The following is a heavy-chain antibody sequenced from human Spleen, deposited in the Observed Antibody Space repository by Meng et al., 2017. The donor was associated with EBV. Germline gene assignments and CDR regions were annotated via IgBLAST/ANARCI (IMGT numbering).Heavy chain of an antibody. CDR3: ASRVPPYYYDY. J-gene: IGHJ4*02. CDR2: ISHGGST. Sequence: QGQLQESGPGLAKPSGTRSLACGVSRGSISSHNKLNWVRQSPERGLEWIGEISHGGSTNYNPSLRSRVTMSVDKSKNQFSLNLTSVTAADTAVYYCASRVPPYYYDYWGRGTLVTVSS. CDR1: RGSISSHNK. V-gene: IGHV4-4*02. D-gene: IGHD3-10*02.